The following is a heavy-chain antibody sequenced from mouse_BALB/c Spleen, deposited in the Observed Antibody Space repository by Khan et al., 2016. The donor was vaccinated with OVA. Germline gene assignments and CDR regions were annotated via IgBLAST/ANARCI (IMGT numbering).Heavy chain of an antibody. CDR3: ARRNYFGYTLAY. J-gene: IGHJ3*01. CDR1: GYTFTDYY. CDR2: ISPGSGAT. D-gene: IGHD1-2*01. V-gene: IGHV1-77*01. Sequence: QVQLQQSGAELARPGASVKLSCKASGYTFTDYYINWVKQRTGQGLEWIGEISPGSGATYSNERFKGQATLTADQSSSTAYMQLSSLTSEASAVYFCARRNYFGYTLAYWGQGTLVTVSA.